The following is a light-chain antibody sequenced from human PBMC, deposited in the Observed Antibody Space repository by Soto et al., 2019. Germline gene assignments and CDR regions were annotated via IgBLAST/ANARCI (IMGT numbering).Light chain of an antibody. CDR3: NSYTSSVTLV. J-gene: IGLJ2*01. V-gene: IGLV2-14*01. CDR2: GVS. CDR1: SSDVGGYNY. Sequence: QSVLTQPASVSGSPGQSITISCTGTSSDVGGYNYVSWYQQHPGRAPKLIIYGVSHRPSGVSNRFSGSKSGNTASLTISGLQAEYEADYYCNSYTSSVTLVFGGGTKLTVL.